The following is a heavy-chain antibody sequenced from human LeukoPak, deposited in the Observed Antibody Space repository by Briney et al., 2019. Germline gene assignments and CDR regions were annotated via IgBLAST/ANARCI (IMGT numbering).Heavy chain of an antibody. D-gene: IGHD3-10*01. Sequence: PGGSLRLSCAASGFTFSSYWMHWVRQAPGKGLVWVSRINRDGSNTNYADSVKGRFTISRDNSKNTLYLQMNSLRAEDTAVYYCARDLYYYGSGSFGKYYYYGMDVWGQGTTVTVSS. V-gene: IGHV3-74*01. CDR3: ARDLYYYGSGSFGKYYYYGMDV. CDR2: INRDGSNT. CDR1: GFTFSSYW. J-gene: IGHJ6*02.